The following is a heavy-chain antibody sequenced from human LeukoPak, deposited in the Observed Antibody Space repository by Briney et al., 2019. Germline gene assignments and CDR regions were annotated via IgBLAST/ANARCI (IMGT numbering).Heavy chain of an antibody. CDR1: GGTFSSYA. D-gene: IGHD3-10*01. CDR2: IIPIFGTA. V-gene: IGHV1-69*13. J-gene: IGHJ4*02. CDR3: ARGQRGSGSPYYFDY. Sequence: SVKVSCKASGGTFSSYAISWVRQAPGQGLEWMGGIIPIFGTANYAQKFQGRVTITADEFTSTAYMELSSLRSEDTAVYYCARGQRGSGSPYYFDYWGQGTLVTVSS.